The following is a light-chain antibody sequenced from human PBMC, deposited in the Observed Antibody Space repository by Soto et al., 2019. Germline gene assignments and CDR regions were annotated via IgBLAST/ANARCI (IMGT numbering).Light chain of an antibody. CDR2: TNN. Sequence: QSVLTQSPSASGTPGQRVTISCSGSSSNIGGNTVNWYQQFPGTAPKLLIYTNNQQPSGVPDRFSGSKSGTSASLAISGLQSEDEAVYYCATWDDSLNGPVVFGGGTKLTVL. V-gene: IGLV1-44*01. J-gene: IGLJ2*01. CDR3: ATWDDSLNGPVV. CDR1: SSNIGGNT.